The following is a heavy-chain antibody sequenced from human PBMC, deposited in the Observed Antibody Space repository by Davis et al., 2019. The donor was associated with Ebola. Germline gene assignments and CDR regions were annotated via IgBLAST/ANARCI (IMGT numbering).Heavy chain of an antibody. J-gene: IGHJ4*02. D-gene: IGHD3-9*01. CDR1: GFTFSSYS. V-gene: IGHV3-48*02. Sequence: GESLKISCAASGFTFSSYSMNWVRQAPGKGLEWVSYISRSGETIYYADSVRGRFTISRDNAKKSLYLQMNSLRDEDTAVYYCTIHNGDWLQLDHWGQGTLVTVSS. CDR2: ISRSGETI. CDR3: TIHNGDWLQLDH.